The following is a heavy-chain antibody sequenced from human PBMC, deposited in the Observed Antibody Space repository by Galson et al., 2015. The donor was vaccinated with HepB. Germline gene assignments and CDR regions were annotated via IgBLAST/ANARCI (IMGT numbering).Heavy chain of an antibody. CDR1: GFTFSSYR. Sequence: SLRLSCAASGFTFSSYRMSWVRQAPGKGLEWVANIKQDGSEKYYVDSVKGRFTISRDNAKNSLYLQMNSLRAEDTAVYYCARREPWGDHQPFDYWGQGTLVTVSS. CDR3: ARREPWGDHQPFDY. J-gene: IGHJ4*02. V-gene: IGHV3-7*03. CDR2: IKQDGSEK. D-gene: IGHD2-21*02.